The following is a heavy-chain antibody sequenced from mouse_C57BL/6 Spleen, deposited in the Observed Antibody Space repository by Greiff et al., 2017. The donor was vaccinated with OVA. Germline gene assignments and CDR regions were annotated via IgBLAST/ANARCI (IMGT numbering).Heavy chain of an antibody. CDR2: IDPSDSYT. J-gene: IGHJ3*01. CDR1: GYTFTSYW. CDR3: ARRGDYPFFAY. Sequence: QVQLQQPGAELVMPGASVKLSCKASGYTFTSYWMHWVKQRPGQGLEWIGEIDPSDSYTNYNQKFKGKSTLTVDKSSSTAYMQLSSLTSEDSAVYYCARRGDYPFFAYWGQGTLGTVSA. V-gene: IGHV1-69*01. D-gene: IGHD1-1*02.